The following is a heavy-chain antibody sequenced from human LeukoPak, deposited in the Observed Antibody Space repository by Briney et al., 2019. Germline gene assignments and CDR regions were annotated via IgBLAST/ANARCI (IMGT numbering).Heavy chain of an antibody. J-gene: IGHJ4*02. Sequence: GGSLRLSCAASGFTFSSYAMSWVRQAPGKGLEWVSAISGSGGSTYYADSVKGRFTISRDNSKNTLYLQMNSLRAEDTAVYYCAKAAGLLWFGELLGDLDYWGQGTLVTVSS. CDR1: GFTFSSYA. CDR2: ISGSGGST. V-gene: IGHV3-23*01. D-gene: IGHD3-10*01. CDR3: AKAAGLLWFGELLGDLDY.